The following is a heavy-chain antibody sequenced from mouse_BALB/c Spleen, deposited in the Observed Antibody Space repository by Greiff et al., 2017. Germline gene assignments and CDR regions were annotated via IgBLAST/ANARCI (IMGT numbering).Heavy chain of an antibody. CDR1: GFNIKDYY. V-gene: IGHV14-1*02. CDR3: APITTATAY. Sequence: GQLQQSGAELVRPGALVKLSCKASGFNIKDYYMHWVKQRPEQGLEWIGWIDPENGNTIYDPKFQGKASITADTSSNTAYLQLSSLTSEDTAVYYCAPITTATAYWGQGTLVTVSA. CDR2: IDPENGNT. J-gene: IGHJ3*01. D-gene: IGHD1-2*01.